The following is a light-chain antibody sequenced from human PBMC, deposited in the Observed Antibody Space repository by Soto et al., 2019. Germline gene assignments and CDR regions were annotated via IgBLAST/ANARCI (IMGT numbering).Light chain of an antibody. CDR3: SSYTRSSSPYA. J-gene: IGLJ1*01. CDR2: EVS. CDR1: SSDVGGYNY. Sequence: QSVLTQPASVSGSPGQSITISCTGTSSDVGGYNYVSWYQQHPGKAPKLMIYEVSNRPSGVSNRFSGSKSGNTASLTISGLQAEDEADYYCSSYTRSSSPYAFGTGTKVTVL. V-gene: IGLV2-14*01.